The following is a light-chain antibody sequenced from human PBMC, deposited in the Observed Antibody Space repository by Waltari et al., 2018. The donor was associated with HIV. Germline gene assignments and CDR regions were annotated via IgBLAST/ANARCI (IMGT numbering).Light chain of an antibody. CDR1: QSLLHSNGYNY. CDR3: MQTLQTYT. CDR2: LGS. J-gene: IGKJ2*01. V-gene: IGKV2-28*01. Sequence: DIVMTQSPLSLPVTPGEPASIACRSSQSLLHSNGYNYLDCYLQKPGHSPQLLIYLGSNRASGVPDRFSGSGSGTDFTLKISRVEAEDVGVYYCMQTLQTYTFGQGTKLEIK.